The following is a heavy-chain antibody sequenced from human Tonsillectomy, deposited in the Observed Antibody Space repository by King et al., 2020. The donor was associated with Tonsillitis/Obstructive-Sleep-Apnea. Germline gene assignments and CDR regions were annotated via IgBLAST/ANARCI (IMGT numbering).Heavy chain of an antibody. CDR3: AKGNGDLWSGASHFDY. J-gene: IGHJ4*02. CDR2: VSYDGNNK. Sequence: VQLVESGGGVVQPGRSLRLSCAASGFTFTTYGIHWVRQAPGKGLEWVAVVSYDGNNKYYADSVKGRFTISRDNSKNTLYLQVNSLRAEDTAVYYCAKGNGDLWSGASHFDYWGQGTLVTVSS. CDR1: GFTFTTYG. V-gene: IGHV3-30*18. D-gene: IGHD3-3*01.